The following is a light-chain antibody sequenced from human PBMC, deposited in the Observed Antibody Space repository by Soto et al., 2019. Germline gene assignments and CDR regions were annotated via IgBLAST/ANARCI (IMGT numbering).Light chain of an antibody. CDR3: QQYFSCPRT. J-gene: IGKJ1*01. CDR1: QSVSNH. CDR2: AAS. Sequence: MQLKQRPPSLFASAEDRVIVTYGASQSVSNHLDWYQQKPGKAPKLLIFAASSLESGVPSRFSGSRSGPDFTLTISSLQSEDFATYYCQQYFSCPRTLGQGTKVDIK. V-gene: IGKV1-39*01.